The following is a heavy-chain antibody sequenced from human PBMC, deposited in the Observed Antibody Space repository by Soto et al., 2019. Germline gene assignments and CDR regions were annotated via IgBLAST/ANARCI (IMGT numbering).Heavy chain of an antibody. CDR2: VNHSGGI. CDR3: AGRNGYYSGIDY. D-gene: IGHD3-22*01. V-gene: IGHV4-34*02. J-gene: IGHJ4*02. Sequence: QVQLQQWGAGLLKPSETLSLTCVVYGGFFSGYYWSWIRQPPGKGLEWFGEVNHSGGIDYNPSLKSRVTISVDTSKNQFSLKLSSVTAADTAVYYCAGRNGYYSGIDYWGQGTLVTVSS. CDR1: GGFFSGYY.